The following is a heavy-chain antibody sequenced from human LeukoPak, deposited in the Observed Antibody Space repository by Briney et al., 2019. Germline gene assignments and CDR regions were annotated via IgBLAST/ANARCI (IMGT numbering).Heavy chain of an antibody. CDR2: INSDGSST. CDR3: ARGDIAAAGTLDYYYYYMDV. CDR1: GFTFGSYW. Sequence: PGGSLRLSCAASGFTFGSYWMHWVRQAPGKGLVWVSRINSDGSSTSYADSVKGRFTISRDNAKNTLYLQMNSLRAEDTAVYYCARGDIAAAGTLDYYYYYMDVWGKGTTVTVSS. V-gene: IGHV3-74*01. D-gene: IGHD6-13*01. J-gene: IGHJ6*03.